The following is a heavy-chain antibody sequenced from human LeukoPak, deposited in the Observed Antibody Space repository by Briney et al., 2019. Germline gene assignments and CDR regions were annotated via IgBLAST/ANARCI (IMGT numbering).Heavy chain of an antibody. V-gene: IGHV4-59*01. J-gene: IGHJ4*02. CDR1: GGSISSYY. CDR3: ARDWEAAGTFDY. CDR2: IYYSGST. Sequence: SETLSLTCTVPGGSISSYYWSWIRQPPGEGLEWIGYIYYSGSTNYNPSLKSRVTISVDTSKNQFSLKLSSVTAADTAVYYCARDWEAAGTFDYWGQGTLVTVSS. D-gene: IGHD6-13*01.